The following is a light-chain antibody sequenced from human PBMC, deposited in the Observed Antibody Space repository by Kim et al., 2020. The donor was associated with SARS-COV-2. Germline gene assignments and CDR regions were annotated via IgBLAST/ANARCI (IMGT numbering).Light chain of an antibody. CDR1: QSLVHYDGDIY. V-gene: IGKV2-30*02. Sequence: PASISCKFSQSLVHYDGDIYLVWFHQRPGQSPRRLIYQASKRDLGVPDRFSGSGSDTDFTLKISRVEAEDIGLYFCMQGTHWPPYTFGQGTKLEI. J-gene: IGKJ2*01. CDR3: MQGTHWPPYT. CDR2: QAS.